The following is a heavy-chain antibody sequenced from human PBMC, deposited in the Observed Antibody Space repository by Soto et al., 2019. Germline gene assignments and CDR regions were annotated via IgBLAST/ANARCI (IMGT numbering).Heavy chain of an antibody. Sequence: EVQLVESGGGLVQPGGSLKLSCAASGFTFSGSAMHWVRQASGKGLDWVGRIRSKANSYATAYAASVKGSFTISIDDPKITADLHMNSMKTEDRAVYYCTRPGRIEVACIGGGGWGQGPLVTVAS. CDR3: TRPGRIEVACIGGGG. J-gene: IGHJ4*02. CDR1: GFTFSGSA. D-gene: IGHD6-19*01. V-gene: IGHV3-73*02. CDR2: IRSKANSYAT.